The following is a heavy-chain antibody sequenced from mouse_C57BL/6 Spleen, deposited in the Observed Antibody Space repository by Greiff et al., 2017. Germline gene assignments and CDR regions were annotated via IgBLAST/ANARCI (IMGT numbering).Heavy chain of an antibody. CDR1: GFSFNTYA. V-gene: IGHV10-1*01. J-gene: IGHJ4*01. CDR3: VREGYAMDY. CDR2: IRSKSNNYAT. Sequence: DVKLVESGGGLVQPKGSLKLSCAASGFSFNTYAMNWVRQAPGKGLEWVARIRSKSNNYATYSADTVKDRFTISRADSEIMLYLQMNNLETEDTAIYYCVREGYAMDYWGQGTSVTVSS.